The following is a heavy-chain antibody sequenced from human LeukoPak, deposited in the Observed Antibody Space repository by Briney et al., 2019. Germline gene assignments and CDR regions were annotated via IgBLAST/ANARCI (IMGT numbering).Heavy chain of an antibody. J-gene: IGHJ6*03. CDR1: GYTFTSYG. Sequence: GASVKVSCKASGYTFTSYGISWVRQAPGQGLEWMGWISAYNGNTNYAQKLQGRVTMTTDTSTSTAYMELRSLRSDDTAVYYCARLLYYYDSSGYYYTYMDVWGKGTTVTVSS. CDR2: ISAYNGNT. CDR3: ARLLYYYDSSGYYYTYMDV. D-gene: IGHD3-22*01. V-gene: IGHV1-18*01.